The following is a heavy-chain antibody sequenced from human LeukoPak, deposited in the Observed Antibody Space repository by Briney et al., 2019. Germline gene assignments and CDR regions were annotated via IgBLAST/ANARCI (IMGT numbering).Heavy chain of an antibody. J-gene: IGHJ4*02. Sequence: SETLSLTCTVSGGSINSNSHFWDWIRQSPGKGLEWIGTIYYSGSTYYSPSLKSRVTISVDTSKNQFSLELNSVTAADTAVYYCASPLRHGTGYSIPFGCWGQGTLVTVSS. V-gene: IGHV4-39*01. CDR3: ASPLRHGTGYSIPFGC. CDR1: GGSINSNSHF. CDR2: IYYSGST. D-gene: IGHD4-11*01.